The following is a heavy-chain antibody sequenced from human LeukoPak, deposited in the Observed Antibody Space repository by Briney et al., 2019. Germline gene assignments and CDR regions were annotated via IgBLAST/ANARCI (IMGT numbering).Heavy chain of an antibody. CDR3: ARDPLAYGANSFDY. J-gene: IGHJ4*02. D-gene: IGHD4-17*01. V-gene: IGHV3-30-3*01. CDR1: GGTFSSYA. Sequence: SCKASGGTFSSYAMHWVRQAPGKGLEWVAVISYDGSNKYYADSVKGRFTISRDNSKNTLYLQMNSLRAEDTAVYYCARDPLAYGANSFDYWGQGTLVTVSS. CDR2: ISYDGSNK.